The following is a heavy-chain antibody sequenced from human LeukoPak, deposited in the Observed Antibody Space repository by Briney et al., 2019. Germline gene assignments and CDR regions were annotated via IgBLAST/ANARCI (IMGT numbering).Heavy chain of an antibody. CDR3: ARAYTGYEAFDY. Sequence: GASVKVSCKASGYTFTGYFMHWVRQAPGQGLEWMGWINPNSGGTNYAQKFQGRVTMTRDTSISTAYMELSSLRSDGTAVFYCARAYTGYEAFDYWGQGTLVTVSS. J-gene: IGHJ4*02. V-gene: IGHV1-2*02. CDR2: INPNSGGT. D-gene: IGHD5-12*01. CDR1: GYTFTGYF.